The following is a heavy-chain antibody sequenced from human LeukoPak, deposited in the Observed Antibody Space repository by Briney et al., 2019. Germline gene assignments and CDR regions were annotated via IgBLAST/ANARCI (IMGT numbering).Heavy chain of an antibody. CDR1: GFTFSSYA. Sequence: PGRSLRLSCAASGFTFSSYAMHWVRQAPGKGLEWVAVISYDGSNKYYADSVKGRFTISRDNSKNTLYLQMNNLRAEDTAKYYCAKSLLTTAAGTGRAFDIWGQGTMVTVSS. V-gene: IGHV3-30-3*01. CDR3: AKSLLTTAAGTGRAFDI. J-gene: IGHJ3*02. CDR2: ISYDGSNK. D-gene: IGHD2/OR15-2a*01.